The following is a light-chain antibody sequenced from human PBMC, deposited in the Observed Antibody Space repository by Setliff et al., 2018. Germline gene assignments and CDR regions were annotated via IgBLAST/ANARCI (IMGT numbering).Light chain of an antibody. Sequence: QSVLTQPPSASGSPGQSVTISCTGTSSDIGGYKYVSWYQQHPGKAPKLMIYEVNKRPSEVPNRFSGSKSGNTASLTVSGLQAEDEADYYCSSNIGSNNFDVFGTGTKVTVL. CDR1: SSDIGGYKY. V-gene: IGLV2-8*01. CDR3: SSNIGSNNFDV. J-gene: IGLJ1*01. CDR2: EVN.